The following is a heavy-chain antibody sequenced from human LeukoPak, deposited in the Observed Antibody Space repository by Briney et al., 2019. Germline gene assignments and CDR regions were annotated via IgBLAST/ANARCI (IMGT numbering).Heavy chain of an antibody. CDR2: INHSGST. V-gene: IGHV4-34*01. CDR1: GGSFSGYY. CDR3: ARGLGYCSGGSCYTIIHYYYYGMDV. J-gene: IGHJ6*02. D-gene: IGHD2-15*01. Sequence: PSETLSLTCAVYGGSFSGYYWSWIRQPPGKGLEWTGEINHSGSTNYNPSLKSRVTISVDTSKNQFSLKLSSVTAADTAVYYCARGLGYCSGGSCYTIIHYYYYGMDVWGQGTTVTVSS.